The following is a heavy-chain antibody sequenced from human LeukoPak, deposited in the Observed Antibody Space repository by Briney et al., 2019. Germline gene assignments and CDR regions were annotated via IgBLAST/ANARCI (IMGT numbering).Heavy chain of an antibody. D-gene: IGHD2-2*01. V-gene: IGHV3-23*01. CDR3: AREAHCSSTRCFFDS. Sequence: GGSLRLSCAASGFTFSSYAMSWVRQAPGKGLEWVSAISGSGGSTYYADSVKGRFTISRDNSKNTLYVQMNSLRPEDTAVYYCAREAHCSSTRCFFDSWGQGTLVTVSS. CDR2: ISGSGGST. J-gene: IGHJ4*02. CDR1: GFTFSSYA.